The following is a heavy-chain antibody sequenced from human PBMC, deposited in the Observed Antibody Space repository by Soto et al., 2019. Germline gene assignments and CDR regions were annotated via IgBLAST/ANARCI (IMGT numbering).Heavy chain of an antibody. J-gene: IGHJ4*02. D-gene: IGHD5-12*01. V-gene: IGHV4-59*12. Sequence: SETLSLTCSVSGDSIRSYYWTWIRQPPGKGLQWIGYVFHSGSTNYNPSLKSRVTISVDTSKNQFSLKLSSVTAADTAVYYCARGRGATTIDYWGQGTLVTVSS. CDR3: ARGRGATTIDY. CDR1: GDSIRSYY. CDR2: VFHSGST.